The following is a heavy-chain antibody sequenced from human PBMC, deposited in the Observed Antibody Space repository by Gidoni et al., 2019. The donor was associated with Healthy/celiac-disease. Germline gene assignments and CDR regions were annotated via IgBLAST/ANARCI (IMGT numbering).Heavy chain of an antibody. CDR2: IRSKAYGGTT. Sequence: EVPLVESGGGLVKPGRSLRVSCTASGFTFGDYAMSWFRQAHGQGLAWVGCIRSKAYGGTTEYAASVKGRFTISRDDSKSSAYRQMNSLKTEDTAVYYCTRRLDFWSVFYFDYWGQGTLVTVSS. CDR3: TRRLDFWSVFYFDY. V-gene: IGHV3-49*05. J-gene: IGHJ4*02. D-gene: IGHD3-3*01. CDR1: GFTFGDYA.